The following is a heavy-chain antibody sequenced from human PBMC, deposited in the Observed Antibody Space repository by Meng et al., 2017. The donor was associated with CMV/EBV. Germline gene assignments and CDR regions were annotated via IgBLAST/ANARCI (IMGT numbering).Heavy chain of an antibody. V-gene: IGHV4-59*01. J-gene: IGHJ3*02. CDR1: GASISSFF. CDR3: ARGYSASSGKSDAFDI. Sequence: GSLRLSCTVSGASISSFFWSWIRQPPGKGLEWIGYIYYSGDTEYSPSLKSRVTMSLDTSKNQFSLKLNSMTAADTARYYCARGYSASSGKSDAFDIWGQGTMVTVSS. CDR2: IYYSGDT. D-gene: IGHD5-12*01.